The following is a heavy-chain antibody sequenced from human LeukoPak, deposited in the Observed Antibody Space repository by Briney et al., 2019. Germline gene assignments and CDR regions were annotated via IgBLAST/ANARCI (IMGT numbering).Heavy chain of an antibody. V-gene: IGHV3-30*04. Sequence: GGSLRLSCAASGFTFSSYAMHWVRQAPGKWLEWVAVISYDGSNKYYADSVKGQFTISRDNSKNTLYLQMNRLRAEDTAVYYCASYYYYYMDVWGKGTTVTISS. CDR3: ASYYYYYMDV. CDR1: GFTFSSYA. CDR2: ISYDGSNK. J-gene: IGHJ6*03.